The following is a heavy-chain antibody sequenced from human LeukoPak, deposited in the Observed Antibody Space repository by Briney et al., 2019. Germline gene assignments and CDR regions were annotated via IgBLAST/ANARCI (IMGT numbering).Heavy chain of an antibody. CDR3: ARLELNWFDP. D-gene: IGHD1-7*01. Sequence: ASVKVSCKASGFTFTSYDINWVRQASGQGLEWMGWMNPNNGNTGYAQKFQGRVTITADESTSTAYMELSSLRSEDTAVYYCARLELNWFDPWGQGTLVTVSS. CDR1: GFTFTSYD. J-gene: IGHJ5*02. CDR2: MNPNNGNT. V-gene: IGHV1-8*01.